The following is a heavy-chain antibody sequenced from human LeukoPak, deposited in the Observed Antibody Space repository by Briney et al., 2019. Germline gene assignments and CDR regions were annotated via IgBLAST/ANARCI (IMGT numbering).Heavy chain of an antibody. V-gene: IGHV4-34*01. J-gene: IGHJ6*03. CDR3: ARLPGYYGSGRYYYYYMDV. CDR1: GGSFSGYY. D-gene: IGHD3-10*01. CDR2: INHSGST. Sequence: PSETLSPTCAVYGGSFSGYYWSWIRQPPGKGLEWIGEINHSGSTNYNPSLKSRVTISVDTSKNQFSLKLSSVTAADAAVYYCARLPGYYGSGRYYYYYMDVWGKGTTVTVSS.